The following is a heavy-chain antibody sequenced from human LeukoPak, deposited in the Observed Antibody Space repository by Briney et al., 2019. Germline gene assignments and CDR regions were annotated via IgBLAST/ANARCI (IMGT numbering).Heavy chain of an antibody. D-gene: IGHD5-24*01. CDR2: VSAANNP. CDR1: GYIFTPHH. CDR3: AMSVEMPPIPSFDF. V-gene: IGHV1-3*01. Sequence: ASVTVSCTTSGYIFTPHHIHWMRQAPGQGLELLGWVSAANNPEYSQKFQGRVVITRDASATTSYLELNSLRSEDTAIYYCAMSVEMPPIPSFDFWGQGTLVTVSS. J-gene: IGHJ4*02.